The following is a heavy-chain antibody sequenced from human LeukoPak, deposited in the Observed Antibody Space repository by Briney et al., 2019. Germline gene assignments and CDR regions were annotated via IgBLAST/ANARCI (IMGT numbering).Heavy chain of an antibody. CDR2: TKNKANAYTI. Sequence: PGGSLRLSCSASGFTFSDHYMDWVRQAPGKGLEWVGRTKNKANAYTIEYAGSVKGRFTISRDDSTNSVSLQMNSLKTEDSAVYYCVTGEYYFDSSGYYVDYWGQGTLVTVSS. CDR1: GFTFSDHY. V-gene: IGHV3-72*01. D-gene: IGHD3-22*01. J-gene: IGHJ4*02. CDR3: VTGEYYFDSSGYYVDY.